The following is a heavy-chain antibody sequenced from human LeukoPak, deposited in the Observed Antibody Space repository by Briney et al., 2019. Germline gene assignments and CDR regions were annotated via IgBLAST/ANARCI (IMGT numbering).Heavy chain of an antibody. Sequence: PSQTLSLTCTVSGGSISSGGYYWSWIRQPPGKGLEWIGYIYYSGSTYYNPSLKSRVTISVDTSKNQFSLKLSSVTAADTAVYYCARYLGGVSGWFDPWGQGTLVTVSS. CDR1: GGSISSGGYY. CDR2: IYYSGST. D-gene: IGHD2-2*01. CDR3: ARYLGGVSGWFDP. V-gene: IGHV4-30-4*08. J-gene: IGHJ5*02.